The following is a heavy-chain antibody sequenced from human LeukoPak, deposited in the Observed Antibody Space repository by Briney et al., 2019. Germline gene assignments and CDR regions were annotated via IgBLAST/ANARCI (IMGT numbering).Heavy chain of an antibody. CDR3: ARRRDTAMVTDPYYFDY. CDR1: GGSISSSSYY. D-gene: IGHD5-18*01. J-gene: IGHJ4*02. CDR2: IYYSGST. Sequence: SETLSLTCTVSGGSISSSSYYWGWIRQPPGKGLEWIGSIYYSGSTYYNPSLKSRVTISVETSKNQFSLKLSSVTAADTAVYYCARRRDTAMVTDPYYFDYWGQGTLVTVSS. V-gene: IGHV4-39*01.